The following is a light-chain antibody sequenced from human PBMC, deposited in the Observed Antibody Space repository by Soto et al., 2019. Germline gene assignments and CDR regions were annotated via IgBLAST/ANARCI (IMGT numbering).Light chain of an antibody. CDR1: QGISHY. Sequence: DIQMTQSPSSLSASVGDRVTITCRASQGISHYLAWYQQKPGKPPTLLMYGASTLQSGVPSRFSGSGSGTDFTLTISSLQPEDIATYYCQKYHSAPRTFGQGTKVDIK. CDR3: QKYHSAPRT. CDR2: GAS. J-gene: IGKJ1*01. V-gene: IGKV1-27*01.